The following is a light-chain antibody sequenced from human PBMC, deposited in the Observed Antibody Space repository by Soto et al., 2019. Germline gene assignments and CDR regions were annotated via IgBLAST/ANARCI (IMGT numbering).Light chain of an antibody. CDR1: QSVNHN. V-gene: IGKV3-15*01. J-gene: IGKJ5*01. CDR3: QQYNSWPLIT. Sequence: DRVMTQSPDTLSASPGERVSLSCSASQSVNHNLAWYLQKPGQAPRLLIFGASTRATGIPDRFSGSGSGTDFTLTISFLQSEDFAVYYCQQYNSWPLITFGPGTRLEIK. CDR2: GAS.